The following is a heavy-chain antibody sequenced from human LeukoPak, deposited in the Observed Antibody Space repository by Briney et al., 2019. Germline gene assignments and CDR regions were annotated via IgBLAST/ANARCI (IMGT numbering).Heavy chain of an antibody. CDR1: GFTFSSYW. J-gene: IGHJ6*03. V-gene: IGHV3-7*01. CDR2: IKQDGSEK. D-gene: IGHD5-24*01. Sequence: PGGSLRLSCAASGFTFSSYWMSWVRQAPGKGLEWVANIKQDGSEKYYVDSVKGRFTISRDNAKNSLYLQMNSLRAEDTAVYYCARDGGEMATTPGFFDSYYMDVWGKGTTVTVSS. CDR3: ARDGGEMATTPGFFDSYYMDV.